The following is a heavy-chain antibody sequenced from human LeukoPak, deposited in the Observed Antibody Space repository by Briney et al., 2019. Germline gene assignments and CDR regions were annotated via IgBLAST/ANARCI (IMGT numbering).Heavy chain of an antibody. Sequence: GGSLRLSCAASGFTFSTYWMSWVRQDPGKGLEWVANIKPGGSEKDYVDSLKGRFTISRDNAKNSLYLQVNSLRVEDTAVYYCARFGVPYGVDVWGQGTTVTVSS. CDR1: GFTFSTYW. V-gene: IGHV3-7*04. CDR3: ARFGVPYGVDV. CDR2: IKPGGSEK. J-gene: IGHJ6*02. D-gene: IGHD3-16*01.